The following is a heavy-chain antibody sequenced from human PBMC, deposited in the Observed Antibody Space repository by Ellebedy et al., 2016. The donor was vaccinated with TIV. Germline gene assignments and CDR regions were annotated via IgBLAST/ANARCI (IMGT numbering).Heavy chain of an antibody. CDR3: ARGAGIVVVPAASGGSLGY. J-gene: IGHJ4*02. V-gene: IGHV3-64*01. D-gene: IGHD2-2*01. Sequence: GESLKISCAASGFTFSSYAMHSVRQAPGKGLESVSAISSNGGSTYYANSVKGRFTISRDNSKNTLYLQMGSLRAEDMAVYYCARGAGIVVVPAASGGSLGYWGQGTLVTVSS. CDR1: GFTFSSYA. CDR2: ISSNGGST.